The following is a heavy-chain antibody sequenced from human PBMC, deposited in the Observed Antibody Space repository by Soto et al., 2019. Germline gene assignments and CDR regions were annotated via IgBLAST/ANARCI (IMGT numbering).Heavy chain of an antibody. CDR2: IYHSGST. J-gene: IGHJ5*02. V-gene: IGHV4-30-2*01. CDR1: GGSISSGGYS. D-gene: IGHD5-12*01. Sequence: SETLSLTCAVSGGSISSGGYSWSWSRQPPGKGLEWIGNIYHSGSTYYNPSLKSRVTISADRSKNQFSLKLRSVTAADTAVYYCARVLRGYSGYDRNWFDPWGQGTLVTVSS. CDR3: ARVLRGYSGYDRNWFDP.